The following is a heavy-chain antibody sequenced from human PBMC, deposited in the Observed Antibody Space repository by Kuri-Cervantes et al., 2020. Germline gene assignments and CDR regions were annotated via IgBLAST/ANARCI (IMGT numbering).Heavy chain of an antibody. Sequence: GGSLRLSCAASGFTFSSYGMHWVRQAPGKGLEWVAVISYDGSNKYYADSVKGRFTISRDNSKNTLYLQMNSLRVDDTGVYYCARGRRGLDYWGQGTLVTVSS. D-gene: IGHD3-10*01. CDR2: ISYDGSNK. J-gene: IGHJ4*02. CDR1: GFTFSSYG. V-gene: IGHV3-33*05. CDR3: ARGRRGLDY.